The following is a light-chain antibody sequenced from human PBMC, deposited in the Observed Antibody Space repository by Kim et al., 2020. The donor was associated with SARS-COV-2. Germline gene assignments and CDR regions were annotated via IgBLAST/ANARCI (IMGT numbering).Light chain of an antibody. CDR3: QQYGSSPLT. J-gene: IGKJ4*02. CDR1: RSVGRKY. Sequence: PGGSATPSCRARRSVGRKYLAWYQQKPGKVPRLLIYGASTRDTGVPNRFSGSGSGTDFTLTISSLEPEDFAVYYCQQYGSSPLTFGGGTKVDIK. CDR2: GAS. V-gene: IGKV3-20*01.